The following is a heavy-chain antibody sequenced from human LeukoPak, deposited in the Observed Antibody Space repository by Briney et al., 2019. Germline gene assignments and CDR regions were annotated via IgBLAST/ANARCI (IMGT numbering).Heavy chain of an antibody. CDR1: GFPFSSYW. V-gene: IGHV3-74*01. D-gene: IGHD1-26*01. J-gene: IGHJ4*02. Sequence: GGSLRLSCVASGFPFSSYWMTWVRQAPGKGLVWVSRISPTGSTTSYADSVKGRFTVSRDNAKNTLYLQMNSLRAEDTAVYYCAKADLSGSATYYFDYWGQGTLVTVSS. CDR3: AKADLSGSATYYFDY. CDR2: ISPTGSTT.